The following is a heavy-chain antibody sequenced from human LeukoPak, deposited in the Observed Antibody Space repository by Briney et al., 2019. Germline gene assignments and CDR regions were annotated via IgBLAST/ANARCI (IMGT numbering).Heavy chain of an antibody. Sequence: SQTLSLTCTVSGGSISSGSYYWSWIRQPAGKGLEWIGRIYTSGSTNYNPSLKSRVTISVDTSKNQFSLKLSSVTAADTAVYYCATAGMTTVTSDYYYYYMDVWGKGTTVTISS. J-gene: IGHJ6*03. D-gene: IGHD4-17*01. CDR1: GGSISSGSYY. CDR2: IYTSGST. CDR3: ATAGMTTVTSDYYYYYMDV. V-gene: IGHV4-61*02.